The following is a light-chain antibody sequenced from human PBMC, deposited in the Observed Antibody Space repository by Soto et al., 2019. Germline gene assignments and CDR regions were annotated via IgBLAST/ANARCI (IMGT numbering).Light chain of an antibody. Sequence: EIVLMQTPGTLSLSPGERAALSCRASQSVGSSYLAWYQQRPGQAPRLVIYGASSRATGIPDRFSGSGSGTGFTLTISRLEPEDFAVYYCQQYGSSPLITFGQGTRLEIK. CDR3: QQYGSSPLIT. V-gene: IGKV3-20*01. J-gene: IGKJ5*01. CDR2: GAS. CDR1: QSVGSSY.